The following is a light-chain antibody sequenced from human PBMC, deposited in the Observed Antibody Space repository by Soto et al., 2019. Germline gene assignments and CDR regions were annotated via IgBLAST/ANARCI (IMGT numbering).Light chain of an antibody. V-gene: IGKV1-39*01. CDR3: QQSYSTSRT. Sequence: DIQMTQSPSSLSASVGDRVTITCRASQSISSYLNWYQQKPGKAPKLLIYAASGLQSAVPSRFSASGSGTDFTLLISCLQPEDFATYYCQQSYSTSRTGGQGTYVDIK. J-gene: IGKJ1*01. CDR1: QSISSY. CDR2: AAS.